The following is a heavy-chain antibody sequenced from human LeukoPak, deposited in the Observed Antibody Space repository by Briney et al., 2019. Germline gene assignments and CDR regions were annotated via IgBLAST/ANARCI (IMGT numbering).Heavy chain of an antibody. Sequence: PGGSLRPSCAVSGFTFSTYTTHWFRQAPGKGRDWVSGIVGSNGKPYYADSAKGRLIISRDKSKNTLYMQMKSLRAEDAANYFCAKDEWLDGYNELDYWGQGTQVTVSS. CDR1: GFTFSTYT. CDR2: IVGSNGKP. CDR3: AKDEWLDGYNELDY. J-gene: IGHJ4*02. D-gene: IGHD6-19*01. V-gene: IGHV3-23*01.